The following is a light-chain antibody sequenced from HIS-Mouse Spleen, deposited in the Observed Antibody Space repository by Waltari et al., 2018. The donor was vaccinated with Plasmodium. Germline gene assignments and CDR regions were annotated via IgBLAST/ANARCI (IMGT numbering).Light chain of an antibody. CDR3: YSTDSSGNHRV. Sequence: SYELTQPPSVSVSPGQTARITCSGDALPKKYAYWYQQKSGQAPVLVIYEDSKLHSGIPEGVSGSSSGTMATLTISGAQVEDEADYYCYSTDSSGNHRVFGGGTKLTVL. CDR1: ALPKKY. V-gene: IGLV3-10*01. J-gene: IGLJ3*02. CDR2: EDS.